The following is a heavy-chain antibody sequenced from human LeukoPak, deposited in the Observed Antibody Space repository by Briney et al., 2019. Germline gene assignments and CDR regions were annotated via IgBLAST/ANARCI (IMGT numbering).Heavy chain of an antibody. V-gene: IGHV4-61*01. D-gene: IGHD1-26*01. CDR1: GGSVSSGSYY. J-gene: IGHJ4*02. Sequence: SETLSLTCTVSGGSVSSGSYYWSWLPQPPGKGLEWFGYIYYSGSTNYNPSLKSRVTISVDTSKNQFSLKLSSVTAADTAVYYCASRKSGSYFPSIDYWGQGTLVTVSS. CDR3: ASRKSGSYFPSIDY. CDR2: IYYSGST.